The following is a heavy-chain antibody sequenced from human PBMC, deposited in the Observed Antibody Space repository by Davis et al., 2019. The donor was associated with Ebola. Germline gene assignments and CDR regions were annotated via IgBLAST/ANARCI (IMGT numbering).Heavy chain of an antibody. Sequence: ASVKVSCKASGYNFTVYYIHWVRQAPGQGLEWMGWINPNSGGTNYAQKFQGRVTMTRDTSISTAYMELSRLRSDDTAVYYCARDSPASGYYYGWFDYWGQGTLVTVSS. CDR1: GYNFTVYY. CDR2: INPNSGGT. V-gene: IGHV1-2*02. CDR3: ARDSPASGYYYGWFDY. D-gene: IGHD3-3*01. J-gene: IGHJ4*02.